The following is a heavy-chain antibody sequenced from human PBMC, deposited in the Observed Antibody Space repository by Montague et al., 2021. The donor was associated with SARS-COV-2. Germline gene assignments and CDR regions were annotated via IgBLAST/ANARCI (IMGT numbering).Heavy chain of an antibody. J-gene: IGHJ4*02. D-gene: IGHD3-16*01. Sequence: SETLSLTCSISGVSITSYYWSWVRQPAGKGLEWIGHIYAGGRTNYSPSCKGGVRLSIDNPKNQFSLKLESRTAADTAVNYCVRDGGNWYYFDYWGQGALVTVSS. CDR1: GVSITSYY. CDR2: IYAGGRT. V-gene: IGHV4-4*07. CDR3: VRDGGNWYYFDY.